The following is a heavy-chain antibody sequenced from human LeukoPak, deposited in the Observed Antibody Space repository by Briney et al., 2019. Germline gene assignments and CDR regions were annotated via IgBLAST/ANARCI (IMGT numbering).Heavy chain of an antibody. CDR2: IFYSGST. J-gene: IGHJ5*02. Sequence: PAETLSLICTVSGGSISSSSFHWGWLRQPPGKGLEWIGTIFYSGSTYYNPSLKSRVTMSVDTSKNQFSLKLSSVTAADTAVYYCARQGYISGQGFRNNWFDPWGQGSLVTVSS. D-gene: IGHD6-19*01. CDR3: ARQGYISGQGFRNNWFDP. CDR1: GGSISSSSFH. V-gene: IGHV4-39*01.